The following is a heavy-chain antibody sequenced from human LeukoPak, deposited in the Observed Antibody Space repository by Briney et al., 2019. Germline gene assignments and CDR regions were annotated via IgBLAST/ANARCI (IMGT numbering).Heavy chain of an antibody. D-gene: IGHD4-17*01. V-gene: IGHV3-30*18. CDR3: AKDMGDADYVVDY. J-gene: IGHJ4*02. CDR2: ISYDGSNE. Sequence: GGSLRLSCAASGFTFNTYGMQWVGQAPGKGLEGVEVISYDGSNEYYADSVKGRFTISRDNSKNTLYLQMDSLRVEDTAVYFCAKDMGDADYVVDYWGQGTLVTVSS. CDR1: GFTFNTYG.